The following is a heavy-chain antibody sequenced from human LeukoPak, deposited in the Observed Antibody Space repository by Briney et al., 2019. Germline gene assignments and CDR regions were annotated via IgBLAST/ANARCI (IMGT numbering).Heavy chain of an antibody. J-gene: IGHJ5*02. D-gene: IGHD3-10*01. CDR2: INPNSGGT. CDR1: GYTFTGYY. Sequence: GASVKVSCKASGYTFTGYYMHWVRQAPGQGLEWVGWINPNSGGTNYAQKFQGGVTMTRDTSISTAYMELSRLRSDDTAVYYCARVLRGSGSYYNVRNWFDPWGQGTLVTVSS. CDR3: ARVLRGSGSYYNVRNWFDP. V-gene: IGHV1-2*02.